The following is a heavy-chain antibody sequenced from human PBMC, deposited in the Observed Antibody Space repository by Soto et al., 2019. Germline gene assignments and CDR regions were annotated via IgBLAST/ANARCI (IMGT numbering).Heavy chain of an antibody. D-gene: IGHD5-12*01. CDR2: ISHSGST. CDR1: GGSFSDYF. V-gene: IGHV4-34*01. J-gene: IGHJ6*02. Sequence: QVQLQQWGAGLLTPSETLSLTCAVYGGSFSDYFWRWIRQPPSKGLEWIGEISHSGSTSYNPSLKSRVTISVDTSKNLFFLNLSCVTAADTAVYYCARGLQXRFGGYKGLGYHGMDVWGQGTTVAVSS. CDR3: ARGLQXRFGGYKGLGYHGMDV.